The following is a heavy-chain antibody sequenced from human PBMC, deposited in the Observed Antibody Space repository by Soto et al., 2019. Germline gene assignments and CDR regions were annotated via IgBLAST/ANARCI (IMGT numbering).Heavy chain of an antibody. D-gene: IGHD3-22*01. V-gene: IGHV3-48*02. J-gene: IGHJ4*02. CDR3: ARDSHYYDSSGYYPLFDY. Sequence: GGSLRLSCAASGFTFSSYSMNCVRQAPGKGLEWVSYISSSSSTIYYADSVKGRFTISRDNAKNSLYLQMNSLRDEDTAVYYCARDSHYYDSSGYYPLFDYWGQGTLVTVSS. CDR2: ISSSSSTI. CDR1: GFTFSSYS.